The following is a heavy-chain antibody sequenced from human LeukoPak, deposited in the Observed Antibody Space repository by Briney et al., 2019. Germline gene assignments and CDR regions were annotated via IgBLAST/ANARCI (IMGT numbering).Heavy chain of an antibody. CDR1: GFTFSSYA. J-gene: IGHJ5*02. CDR2: ISYDGSNK. D-gene: IGHD2-21*02. V-gene: IGHV3-30*14. CDR3: ASGSTMTAGFDP. Sequence: GGSLRLSCAASGFTFSSYAMHWVRQAPGKGLEWVAVISYDGSNKYYADSVKGRFTISRDNSKNTLHLQMNSLRVEDTAVYHCASGSTMTAGFDPWGQGTLVTVSS.